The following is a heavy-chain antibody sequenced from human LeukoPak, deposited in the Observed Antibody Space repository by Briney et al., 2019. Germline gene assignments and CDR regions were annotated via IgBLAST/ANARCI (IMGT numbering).Heavy chain of an antibody. J-gene: IGHJ4*02. CDR1: GFTFSGYG. CDR3: ARGFWGWEVDY. V-gene: IGHV3-23*01. D-gene: IGHD3-16*01. Sequence: GGSLRLSCTASGFTFSGYGMSWVRQAPGKGLEWVSFSSSGGSTYYADSVKGRFTISRDNAKNTLYLQMNSLRAEDTAVYYCARGFWGWEVDYWGQGTLVTVSS. CDR2: FSSSGGST.